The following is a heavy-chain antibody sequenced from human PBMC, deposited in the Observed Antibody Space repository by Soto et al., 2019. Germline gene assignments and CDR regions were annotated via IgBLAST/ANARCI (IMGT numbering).Heavy chain of an antibody. CDR1: GFTFSSYA. CDR3: ARETDPLSSFDI. V-gene: IGHV3-30-3*01. CDR2: ISYDGSNK. J-gene: IGHJ3*02. Sequence: PGGSLRLSCAASGFTFSSYAMHWVRQAPGKGLEWVAVISYDGSNKYYADSVKGRFTISRDNSKNTLYLQMNSLRAEDTAVYYCARETDPLSSFDIWGQGTMVTVSS.